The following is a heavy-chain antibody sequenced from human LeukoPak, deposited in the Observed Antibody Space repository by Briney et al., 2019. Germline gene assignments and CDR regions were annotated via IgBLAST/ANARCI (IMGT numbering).Heavy chain of an antibody. CDR2: INRSGST. CDR3: ARSGGITMTTDY. D-gene: IGHD3-22*01. CDR1: GGSFSGYY. V-gene: IGHV4-34*01. J-gene: IGHJ4*02. Sequence: PSETLSLTCAVYGGSFSGYYWSWIRQPPGKGLEWIGEINRSGSTNYNPSLKSRVTISVDTSKNQFSLKLSSVTAADTAVYYCARSGGITMTTDYWGQGTLVTVSS.